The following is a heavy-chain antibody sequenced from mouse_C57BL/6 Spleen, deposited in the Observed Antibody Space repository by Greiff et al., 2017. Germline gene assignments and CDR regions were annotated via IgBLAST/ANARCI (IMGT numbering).Heavy chain of an antibody. V-gene: IGHV1-59*01. D-gene: IGHD6-2*01. CDR3: AREGNLVRGFDV. CDR2: IYPSDRYT. CDR1: GYTFTSYW. J-gene: IGHJ1*03. Sequence: QVQLQQPGAELVRPGTSVKLSCKASGYTFTSYWMHWVKQRPGQGLEWIGVIYPSDRYTNYHQKFKGKATLPVATSSSTAYMPLRSLTSEDAAVYDCAREGNLVRGFDVGGTGTTVTVSS.